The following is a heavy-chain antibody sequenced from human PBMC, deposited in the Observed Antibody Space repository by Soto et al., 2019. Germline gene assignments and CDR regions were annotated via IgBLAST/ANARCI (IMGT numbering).Heavy chain of an antibody. CDR3: TRGPRPTSVGTGAY. V-gene: IGHV3-74*01. CDR1: GFTFSTYW. CDR2: INYDGSST. Sequence: EVQLVESGGGLVQPGGSLRLSCAASGFTFSTYWMHWVRQAPGKGLVWASRINYDGSSTDYADSVKGRFTISRDNAKNTLYLQMNTLTAEDTAVYYCTRGPRPTSVGTGAYWGQGTLVTVSS. D-gene: IGHD3-10*01. J-gene: IGHJ4*02.